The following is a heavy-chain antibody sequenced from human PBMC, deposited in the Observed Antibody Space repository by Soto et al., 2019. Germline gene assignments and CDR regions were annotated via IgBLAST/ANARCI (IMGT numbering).Heavy chain of an antibody. Sequence: GGSLRLSCAASGFTFSSYAMSWVRQAPGKGLEWVSAISGSGGSTYYADSVKGRFTISRDNSKNTLYLQMNSLRAEDTAVYYCAKESGSGYSGYDASPSPYFDYWGQGTLVTVSS. CDR3: AKESGSGYSGYDASPSPYFDY. V-gene: IGHV3-23*01. CDR1: GFTFSSYA. J-gene: IGHJ4*02. CDR2: ISGSGGST. D-gene: IGHD5-12*01.